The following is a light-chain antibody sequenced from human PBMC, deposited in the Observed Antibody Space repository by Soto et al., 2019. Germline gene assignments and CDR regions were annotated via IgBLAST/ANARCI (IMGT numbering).Light chain of an antibody. CDR2: ATS. CDR3: QYCGTPRT. Sequence: EIVLTQSPATLSLSPGERATLYCRASESVSRNYIAWYQQKPGQAPRLLIAATSNPATGIPDRCGGSGSETEFTLTISGLEHEDSAVYYCQYCGTPRTFGQGTKVDIK. V-gene: IGKV3-20*01. CDR1: ESVSRNY. J-gene: IGKJ1*01.